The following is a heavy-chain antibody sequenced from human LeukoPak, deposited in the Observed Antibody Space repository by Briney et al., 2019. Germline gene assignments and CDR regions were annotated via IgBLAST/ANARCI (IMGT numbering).Heavy chain of an antibody. CDR2: ISSSSNII. J-gene: IGHJ4*02. CDR1: GFTFSNYN. Sequence: TGGSLRLSCAASGFTFSNYNMYWVRQPPGKGLQWVSYISSSSNIIYYADSVKGRSTISRDNAKNSLFLQMNSLRAEDTAVYYCARDFAREFTIDYWGQGTLVTVSS. D-gene: IGHD3-10*01. V-gene: IGHV3-48*01. CDR3: ARDFAREFTIDY.